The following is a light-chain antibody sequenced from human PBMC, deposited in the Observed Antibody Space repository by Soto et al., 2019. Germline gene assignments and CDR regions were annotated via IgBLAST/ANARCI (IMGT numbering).Light chain of an antibody. CDR1: SSDVGAYDY. V-gene: IGLV2-14*01. Sequence: QPVLTQPASVSGSPGQSITISCTGSSSDVGAYDYVSWYQQHPGKAPKLMIYDVSTRPSGVSSRFSGSKSGNTASLTISGLQPEDEADYYCSSYTSSSTLVFGGGTQLTVL. CDR3: SSYTSSSTLV. CDR2: DVS. J-gene: IGLJ3*02.